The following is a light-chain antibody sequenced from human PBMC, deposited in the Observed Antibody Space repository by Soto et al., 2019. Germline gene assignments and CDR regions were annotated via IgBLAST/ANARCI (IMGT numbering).Light chain of an antibody. CDR2: GNT. Sequence: QSVLTQPPSVSGAPGQRLTISCTGSSSNIGAGYDVHWYQHLPGKAPKLLIYGNTNRPSGVPDRFSGSKSGTSASLAITGLQAEDEGDFYCQSFDTSLSGWVFGGGTKLTVL. CDR3: QSFDTSLSGWV. J-gene: IGLJ3*02. CDR1: SSNIGAGYD. V-gene: IGLV1-40*01.